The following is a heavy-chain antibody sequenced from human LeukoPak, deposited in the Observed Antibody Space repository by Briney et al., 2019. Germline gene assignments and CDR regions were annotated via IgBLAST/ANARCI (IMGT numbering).Heavy chain of an antibody. D-gene: IGHD3-3*01. Sequence: PSETLSLTCAVYGGSFSGYYWSWIRQPPGKGLEWIGEINHSGSTNYNPSLKSRVTMSVDTSKNQFSLKLSSVTAADTAVYYCARDTVNDFWSGTDYWGQGTLVTVSS. CDR3: ARDTVNDFWSGTDY. J-gene: IGHJ4*02. V-gene: IGHV4-34*01. CDR2: INHSGST. CDR1: GGSFSGYY.